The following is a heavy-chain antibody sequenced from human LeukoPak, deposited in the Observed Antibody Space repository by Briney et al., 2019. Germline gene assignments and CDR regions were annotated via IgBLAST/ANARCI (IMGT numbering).Heavy chain of an antibody. D-gene: IGHD3-22*01. CDR2: ISAYHGNT. V-gene: IGHV1-18*01. CDR3: ARDLYYYDSSGYHDVFDI. J-gene: IGHJ3*02. CDR1: GYTFTSYG. Sequence: SVKVSCKASGYTFTSYGISWVRQAPGQGLEWMGWISAYHGNTYYAQKLQGRVTLTTDTSTNTAYMELRSLRSDDTAVYYCARDLYYYDSSGYHDVFDIWGQGTMVTVSS.